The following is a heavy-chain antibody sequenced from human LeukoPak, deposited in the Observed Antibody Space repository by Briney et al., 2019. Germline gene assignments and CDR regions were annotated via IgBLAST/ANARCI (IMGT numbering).Heavy chain of an antibody. CDR3: VRESRVGNWFDP. CDR1: GYSFSDYY. CDR2: INPDNGGT. Sequence: ASVKVSRKASGYSFSDYYVHWLRQAPGQGLEWMGWINPDNGGTNYAQNFQGRVTMSRDTSISTVYMDLSRLTSDDTAVFYCVRESRVGNWFDPWGQGTQVTVSS. D-gene: IGHD2-15*01. J-gene: IGHJ5*02. V-gene: IGHV1-2*02.